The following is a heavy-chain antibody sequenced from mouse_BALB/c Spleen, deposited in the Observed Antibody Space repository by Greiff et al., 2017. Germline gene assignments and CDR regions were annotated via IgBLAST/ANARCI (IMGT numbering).Heavy chain of an antibody. D-gene: IGHD1-1*01. CDR2: ISNGGGST. Sequence: EVKLMESGGGLVQPGGSLKLSCAASGFTFSSYTMSWVRQTPEKRLEWVAYISNGGGSTYYPDTVKGRFTISRDNAKNTLYLQMSSLKSEDTAMYYCARHATVVATESLNWFDYWGQGTTLTVSS. J-gene: IGHJ2*01. CDR3: ARHATVVATESLNWFDY. CDR1: GFTFSSYT. V-gene: IGHV5-12-2*01.